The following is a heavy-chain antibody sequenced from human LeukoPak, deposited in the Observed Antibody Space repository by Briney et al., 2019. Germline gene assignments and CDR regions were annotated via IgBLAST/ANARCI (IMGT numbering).Heavy chain of an antibody. J-gene: IGHJ4*02. CDR1: GGSITSSSYY. Sequence: SETLSLTCTVSGGSITSSSYYWGWIRQPPGKGLEWIGSIYYSGSTYYNPSLKSRVTISVDTSKNQFSLKLSSVTAADAAVYYCARRDSSGVVPRWDYWGQGTLVTVSS. CDR2: IYYSGST. CDR3: ARRDSSGVVPRWDY. V-gene: IGHV4-39*01. D-gene: IGHD6-19*01.